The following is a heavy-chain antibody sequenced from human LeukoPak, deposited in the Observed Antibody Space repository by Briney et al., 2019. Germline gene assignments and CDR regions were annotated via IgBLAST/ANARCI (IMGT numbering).Heavy chain of an antibody. J-gene: IGHJ5*02. V-gene: IGHV1-2*02. CDR3: ARDLIFSVLRNWFDP. CDR2: INPNSGGT. Sequence: ASVKVSCKASGYTFTGYYMHWVRQAPGQGLEWMGWINPNSGGTNYAQKFQGRVTMTRDTSISTAYMELSRLRSDDTAVYYCARDLIFSVLRNWFDPWGQGTLVTVSS. CDR1: GYTFTGYY. D-gene: IGHD3/OR15-3a*01.